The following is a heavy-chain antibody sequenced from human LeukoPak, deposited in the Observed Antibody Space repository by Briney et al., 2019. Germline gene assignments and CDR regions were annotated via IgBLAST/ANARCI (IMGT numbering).Heavy chain of an antibody. D-gene: IGHD4-23*01. Sequence: TSETLSLTCTVSGGSISSYYWSWIRQPPGKGLEWIGYIYYSGSTNYNPSLKSRVTISVDTSKNQFSLKLSSVTAADTAVYYCARGFYGGYYHYYYYMDVWGKGTTVTVSS. V-gene: IGHV4-59*01. CDR1: GGSISSYY. J-gene: IGHJ6*03. CDR2: IYYSGST. CDR3: ARGFYGGYYHYYYYMDV.